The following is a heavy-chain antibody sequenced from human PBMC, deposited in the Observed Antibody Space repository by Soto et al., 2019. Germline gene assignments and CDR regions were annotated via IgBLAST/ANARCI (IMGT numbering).Heavy chain of an antibody. CDR2: IGLGGSTK. Sequence: PGGSLRLSCAASGFTFRNYGMNWVRQAPGKGLEWVSYIGLGGSTKYYADSVEGRFTISRDNAKNSLYLQMNSLRAEDTAVYYCARDQLYYNDISGRPLNAFDVWGQGTMVTVPS. CDR1: GFTFRNYG. V-gene: IGHV3-48*01. CDR3: ARDQLYYNDISGRPLNAFDV. D-gene: IGHD3-22*01. J-gene: IGHJ3*01.